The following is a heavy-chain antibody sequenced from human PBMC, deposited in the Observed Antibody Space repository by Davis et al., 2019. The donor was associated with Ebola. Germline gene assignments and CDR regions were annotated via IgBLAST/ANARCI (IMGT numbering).Heavy chain of an antibody. CDR2: SYYSGST. D-gene: IGHD6-19*01. CDR1: GGSSSSSY. J-gene: IGHJ6*02. Sequence: MPSETLSLTCSVSGGSSSSSYWSWIRQPPGKGLEWLGYSYYSGSTNYNPSLKSRVTISIDTSKNQFSLKLSSVTAADPAVYYCARDSRWLVPGTYYYYGMDVWGQGTTVTVSS. CDR3: ARDSRWLVPGTYYYYGMDV. V-gene: IGHV4-59*01.